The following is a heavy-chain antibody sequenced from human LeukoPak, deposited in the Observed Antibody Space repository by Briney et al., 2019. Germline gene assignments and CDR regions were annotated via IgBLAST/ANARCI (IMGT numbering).Heavy chain of an antibody. Sequence: PSETLSLTCTFSGGSLGGYYWYWLRQPAGKGRKLIGRIYSSGSTNYAPSLKSRVTMSIDTSKKHLSLKLNTVTAADTAVYYCARLNGDGFDIWGQGTKVTVSS. D-gene: IGHD2-8*01. CDR3: ARLNGDGFDI. J-gene: IGHJ3*02. V-gene: IGHV4-4*07. CDR2: IYSSGST. CDR1: GGSLGGYY.